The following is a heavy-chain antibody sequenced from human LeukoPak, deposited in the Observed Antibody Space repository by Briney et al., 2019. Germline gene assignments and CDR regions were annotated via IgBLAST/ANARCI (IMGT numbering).Heavy chain of an antibody. J-gene: IGHJ3*01. D-gene: IGHD5-18*01. V-gene: IGHV4-39*01. Sequence: PSETLSLTCTVSGGSISSDSYSWGWIRQPPGKGLEWIETIYYSGGTFYNPSLKSRVTLSVDTSKNQFSPELNYVHTPDRAVFFCARRGYNYGDAFDVWGPGTMVTVSS. CDR1: GGSISSDSYS. CDR3: ARRGYNYGDAFDV. CDR2: IYYSGGT.